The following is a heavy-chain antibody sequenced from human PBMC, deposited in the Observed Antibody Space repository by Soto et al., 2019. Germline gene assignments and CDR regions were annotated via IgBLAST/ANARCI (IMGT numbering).Heavy chain of an antibody. Sequence: PGESLKISCKGSGYNFHTYWIAWVRQMPGKGLEWVGFIYPHDSDTRYSPSFRGQVTISADKSINTAYLQWTSLKASDTAIYFCARPTDYHYGMHVWGQGTTVTVSS. V-gene: IGHV5-51*01. CDR2: IYPHDSDT. CDR1: GYNFHTYW. J-gene: IGHJ6*02. D-gene: IGHD3-10*01. CDR3: ARPTDYHYGMHV.